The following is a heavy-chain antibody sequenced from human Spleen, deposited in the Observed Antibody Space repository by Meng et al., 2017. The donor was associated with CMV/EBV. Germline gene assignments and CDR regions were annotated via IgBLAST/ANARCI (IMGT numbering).Heavy chain of an antibody. CDR2: ISSRGRTI. V-gene: IGHV3-11*01. CDR3: ARREEDNWNDIPMSWFDP. CDR1: FTYSDYV. J-gene: IGHJ5*02. Sequence: FTYSDYVMSWIRQAAGKGLESVAYISSRGRTIYYADAVRGRFTISRDNAKKSLYLQMNSLTAGDTAVYYCARREEDNWNDIPMSWFDPWGQGTLVTVSS. D-gene: IGHD1-20*01.